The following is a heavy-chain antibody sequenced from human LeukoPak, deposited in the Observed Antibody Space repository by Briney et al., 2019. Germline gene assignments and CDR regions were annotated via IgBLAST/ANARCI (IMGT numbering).Heavy chain of an antibody. CDR3: ARNISLGRDTTMVTVFDY. J-gene: IGHJ4*02. CDR2: IYHSGST. D-gene: IGHD5-18*01. CDR1: GGSFSGYY. Sequence: SETLSLTCAVYGGSFSGYYWGWIRQPPGKGLEWIGSIYHSGSTVYSPSLKSRVTISVDTSKNQFSLRLNSVTAADTAVYYCARNISLGRDTTMVTVFDYWGQGTLVTVSS. V-gene: IGHV4-34*01.